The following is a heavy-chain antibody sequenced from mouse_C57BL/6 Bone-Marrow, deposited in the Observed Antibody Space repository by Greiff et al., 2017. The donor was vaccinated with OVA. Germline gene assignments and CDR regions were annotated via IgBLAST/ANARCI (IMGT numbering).Heavy chain of an antibody. V-gene: IGHV3-6*01. J-gene: IGHJ4*01. Sequence: EVKLMESGPGLVKPSQSLSLTCSVTGYSITSGYYWNWIRQFPGNKLEWMGYISYDGSNNYNPSLKNRISITRDTSKNQFFLKLNSVTTEDTATYYCARDDYGSSTDAMDYWGQGTSVTVSS. CDR1: GYSITSGYY. CDR3: ARDDYGSSTDAMDY. CDR2: ISYDGSN. D-gene: IGHD1-1*01.